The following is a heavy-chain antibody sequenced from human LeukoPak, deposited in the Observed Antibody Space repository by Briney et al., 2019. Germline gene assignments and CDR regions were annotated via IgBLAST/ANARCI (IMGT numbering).Heavy chain of an antibody. J-gene: IGHJ6*03. CDR2: INHSGST. V-gene: IGHV4-34*01. Sequence: SETLSLTRAVYRGSLSGYYWSWIRQPPGKGREGIGEINHSGSTNYNPSLNSRVTMSVDTSKNQFSLKLSSVTAADTAVYYCARGRIAARPLYYYYYMDVWGKGTTVTVSS. CDR1: RGSLSGYY. CDR3: ARGRIAARPLYYYYYMDV. D-gene: IGHD6-6*01.